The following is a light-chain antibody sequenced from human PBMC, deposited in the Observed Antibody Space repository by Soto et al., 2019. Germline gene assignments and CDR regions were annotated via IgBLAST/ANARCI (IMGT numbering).Light chain of an antibody. J-gene: IGKJ4*01. CDR3: QEFASN. CDR1: QSVSSN. V-gene: IGKV3-20*01. CDR2: GAS. Sequence: EIVMTQSPATLSVSPGERATLSCRASQSVSSNLAWYQQKPGQAPRLLIYGASNRATGIPDRFSGSGSGTDFILTINRLEPEDFAAYYCQEFASNFGGGTKVDIK.